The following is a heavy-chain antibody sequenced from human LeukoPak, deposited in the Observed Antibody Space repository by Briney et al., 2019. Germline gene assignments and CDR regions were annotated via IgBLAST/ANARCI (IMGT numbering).Heavy chain of an antibody. V-gene: IGHV3-21*01. Sequence: GGSLRLSCAASGFTFSSYSMNWVRQAPGKGLEWVSSISSSSSYIYYADSVKGRFTISRDNAKNSLYLQMNSLRAEDTAVYYCARDGQWLAPNWFDPWGQGTLVTVSS. J-gene: IGHJ5*02. CDR1: GFTFSSYS. CDR3: ARDGQWLAPNWFDP. CDR2: ISSSSSYI. D-gene: IGHD6-19*01.